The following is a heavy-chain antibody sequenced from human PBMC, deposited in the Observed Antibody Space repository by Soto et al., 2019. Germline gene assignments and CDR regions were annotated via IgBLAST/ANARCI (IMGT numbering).Heavy chain of an antibody. CDR3: ARAITEYDFWSGSPYYMDV. D-gene: IGHD3-3*01. J-gene: IGHJ6*03. Sequence: PGGSLRLSCAASGFTVSSNYMSWVRQAPGKGLERVSVIYSVGSTYYSDSVKGRFTISRHNSKNTLFLQMNSLRAEDTAVYYCARAITEYDFWSGSPYYMDVWGKGTTVTVSS. CDR1: GFTVSSNY. V-gene: IGHV3-53*04. CDR2: IYSVGST.